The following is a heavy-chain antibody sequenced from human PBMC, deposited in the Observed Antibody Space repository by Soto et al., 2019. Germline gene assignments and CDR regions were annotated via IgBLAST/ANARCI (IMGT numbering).Heavy chain of an antibody. J-gene: IGHJ5*02. Sequence: SATLFLTCTVSGGSISSGDYYWSWIRQPPGKGLEWIGYIYYSGSTYYNPSLKSRVTISVDTSKIQFSLKLSSVTAADTAVYYCARDRAGTIFGVVTNWFDPWGQGTLVTVSS. CDR1: GGSISSGDYY. V-gene: IGHV4-30-4*01. CDR3: ARDRAGTIFGVVTNWFDP. D-gene: IGHD3-3*01. CDR2: IYYSGST.